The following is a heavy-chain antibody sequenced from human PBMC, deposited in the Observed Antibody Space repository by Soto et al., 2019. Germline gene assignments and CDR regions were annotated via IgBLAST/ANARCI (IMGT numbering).Heavy chain of an antibody. D-gene: IGHD6-19*01. Sequence: QVQLVQSGAEVKKPGASVKVSCKASGYTFTNYAMHWVRQAPGQRLEWMGWINAGNGNTKNSQKFQDRVTITRDTTASTGYMELSSLTSENTAVYYWARDSHGCDYWGQGTLVTVSS. V-gene: IGHV1-3*01. CDR2: INAGNGNT. CDR1: GYTFTNYA. J-gene: IGHJ4*02. CDR3: ARDSHGCDY.